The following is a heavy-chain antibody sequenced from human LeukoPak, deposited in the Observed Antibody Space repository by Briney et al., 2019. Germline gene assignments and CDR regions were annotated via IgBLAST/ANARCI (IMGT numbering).Heavy chain of an antibody. D-gene: IGHD6-13*01. CDR2: ISSNGGST. Sequence: SGGSLRLSCAASGFTFRTYAMHWVRQAPGKGLEYVSAISSNGGSTFYGNSVKGRFTVSRDNSKNTLYLQMGSLRPEDMGVYYCARGNKYCSSFWFDPWGQGTLVTVSS. V-gene: IGHV3-64*01. CDR3: ARGNKYCSSFWFDP. CDR1: GFTFRTYA. J-gene: IGHJ5*02.